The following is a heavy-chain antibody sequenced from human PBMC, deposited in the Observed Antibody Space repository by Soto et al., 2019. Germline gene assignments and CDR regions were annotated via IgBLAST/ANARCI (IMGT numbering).Heavy chain of an antibody. CDR3: AKYHGDYTTSYCFDY. D-gene: IGHD6-6*01. CDR1: EFTFSTYA. CDR2: ITRSGGST. J-gene: IGHJ4*02. V-gene: IGHV3-23*01. Sequence: EVQLLESGGGLVQPGGSLRLSCAASEFTFSTYAISWVRQAPGKGLEWVSGITRSGGSTYYADSVKGRFTISRDNSKNTLYLQMNSLRAEDTAVYYCAKYHGDYTTSYCFDYWGQGTLVTVSS.